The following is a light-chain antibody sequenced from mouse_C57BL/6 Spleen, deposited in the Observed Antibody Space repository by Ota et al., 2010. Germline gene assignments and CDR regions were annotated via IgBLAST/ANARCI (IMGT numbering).Light chain of an antibody. J-gene: IGKJ2*01. CDR2: GAS. CDR3: KQPYNLPT. Sequence: IMMTQSPSSLAVSAGEKVTMSCKSSQSLLNSGNQKNYLAWYQQKPGQPPKLLIYGASTRESGVPDRFTGSGSGTDFTLTISSVQAEDLAVYYCKQPYNLPTFGGGTKLEIK. CDR1: QSLLNSGNQKNY. V-gene: IGKV8-28*01.